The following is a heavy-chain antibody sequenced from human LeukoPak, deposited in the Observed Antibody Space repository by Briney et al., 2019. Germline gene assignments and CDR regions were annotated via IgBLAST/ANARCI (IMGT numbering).Heavy chain of an antibody. CDR2: ISAYNGNT. Sequence: ASVKVSCKASGYTFTSYGTSWVRQAPGQGLEWMGWISAYNGNTNYAQKLQGRVTMTTDTSTSTAYMELRSLRSDDTAVYYCARTEDYYDSSGYYFNWFDPWGQGTLVTVSS. CDR3: ARTEDYYDSSGYYFNWFDP. J-gene: IGHJ5*02. V-gene: IGHV1-18*01. D-gene: IGHD3-22*01. CDR1: GYTFTSYG.